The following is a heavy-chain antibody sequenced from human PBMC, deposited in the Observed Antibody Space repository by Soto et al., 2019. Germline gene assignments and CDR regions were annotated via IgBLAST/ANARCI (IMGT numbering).Heavy chain of an antibody. CDR1: GYSFTSYW. V-gene: IGHV5-51*01. CDR2: IYPGDSDT. CDR3: ARLEAIVVGYYGMDV. D-gene: IGHD2-2*01. Sequence: GESLKISCKGSGYSFTSYWIGWVRQMPGKGLEWMGIIYPGDSDTRYSPSFQGQVTISADKSISTAYLQWSSLKASDTAMYYCARLEAIVVGYYGMDVWGQGTTVTVSS. J-gene: IGHJ6*02.